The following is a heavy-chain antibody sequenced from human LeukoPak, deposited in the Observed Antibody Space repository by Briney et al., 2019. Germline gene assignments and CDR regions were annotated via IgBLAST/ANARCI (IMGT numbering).Heavy chain of an antibody. D-gene: IGHD2-2*01. Sequence: AASVKVSCKASGYTFTGYYIRWVRHAPGQGLAWMGWNNPNSGGTKYAQKFEGRVTMTRNTSITTAYMELSRLRSDDTAVYYCARDRSGTLTSPLNAFDNWGQGTLVTVSS. CDR1: GYTFTGYY. J-gene: IGHJ3*02. CDR2: NNPNSGGT. V-gene: IGHV1-2*02. CDR3: ARDRSGTLTSPLNAFDN.